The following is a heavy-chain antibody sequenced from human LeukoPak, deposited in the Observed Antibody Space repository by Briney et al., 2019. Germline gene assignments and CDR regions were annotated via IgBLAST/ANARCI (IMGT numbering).Heavy chain of an antibody. Sequence: SVKVSCKASGGTFSSYTISWMRQAPGQGLEWMGRIIPILGIANYAQKFQGRVTITADKSTSTAYMELSSLRSEDTAVYYCARDPGDGYNLDYWGQGTLVTVSS. D-gene: IGHD5-24*01. CDR2: IIPILGIA. J-gene: IGHJ4*02. CDR3: ARDPGDGYNLDY. V-gene: IGHV1-69*04. CDR1: GGTFSSYT.